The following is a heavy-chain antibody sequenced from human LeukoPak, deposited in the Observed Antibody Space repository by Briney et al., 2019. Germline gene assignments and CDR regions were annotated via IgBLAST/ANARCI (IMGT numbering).Heavy chain of an antibody. CDR3: AKDPAAMGEYFQH. D-gene: IGHD2-2*01. CDR1: GFTFDDYA. Sequence: GGSLRLSSAASGFTFDDYAMHWVRQAPGKGLEWVSGISWNSGSIGYADSVKGRFTISRDNAKNSLYLQMNSLRAEDTALYYCAKDPAAMGEYFQHWGQGTLVTVSS. CDR2: ISWNSGSI. V-gene: IGHV3-9*01. J-gene: IGHJ1*01.